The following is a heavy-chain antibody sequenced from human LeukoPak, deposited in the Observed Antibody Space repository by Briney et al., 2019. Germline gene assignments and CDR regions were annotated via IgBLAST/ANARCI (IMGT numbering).Heavy chain of an antibody. CDR1: GGSISSGSYY. CDR2: IYYSGST. Sequence: SETLSLTCTVSGGSISSGSYYWSWIRQPAGKGLEWIGYIYYSGSTNYNPSPKSRVTISVDTSKNQFSLKLSSVTAADTAVYYCARAGVGATDFDYWGQGTLVTVSS. D-gene: IGHD1-26*01. CDR3: ARAGVGATDFDY. V-gene: IGHV4-61*10. J-gene: IGHJ4*02.